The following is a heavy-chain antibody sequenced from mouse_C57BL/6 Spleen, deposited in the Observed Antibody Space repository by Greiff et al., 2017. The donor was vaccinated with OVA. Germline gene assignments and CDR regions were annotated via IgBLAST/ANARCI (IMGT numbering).Heavy chain of an antibody. V-gene: IGHV1-81*01. CDR3: AREAHYYGSSYRYFDV. D-gene: IGHD1-1*01. CDR2: IYPRSGNT. J-gene: IGHJ1*03. Sequence: VQLQQSGAELARPGASVKLSCKASGYTFTSYGISWVKQRTGQGLEWIGEIYPRSGNTYYNEKFKGKATLTADKSSSTAYMELRSLTSEDSAVYFCAREAHYYGSSYRYFDVWGTGTTVTVSS. CDR1: GYTFTSYG.